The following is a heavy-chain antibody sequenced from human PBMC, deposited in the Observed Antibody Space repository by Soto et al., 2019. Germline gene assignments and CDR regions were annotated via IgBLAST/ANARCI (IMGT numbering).Heavy chain of an antibody. Sequence: RGSLRLSCAASRFDFTSYGMHWLRQAPGKGLEWVAVMSNDGNNQFYADSVRGRFIISRDTSKNTLFLQMTSLRPEDTAVYHCARGFWANPVCYYFFDLWGPGAQVTVSS. CDR1: RFDFTSYG. V-gene: IGHV3-30*03. J-gene: IGHJ4*02. CDR2: MSNDGNNQ. D-gene: IGHD2-15*01. CDR3: ARGFWANPVCYYFFDL.